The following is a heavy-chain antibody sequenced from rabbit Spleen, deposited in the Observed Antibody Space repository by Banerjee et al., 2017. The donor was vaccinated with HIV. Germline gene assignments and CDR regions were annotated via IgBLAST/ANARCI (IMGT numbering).Heavy chain of an antibody. J-gene: IGHJ6*01. D-gene: IGHD4-1*01. V-gene: IGHV1S40*01. CDR3: ARDLTGVIGWNFGW. Sequence: QSLEESGGGLVQPEGSLTLTCTASGFSFSSSYYMCWVRQAPGKGLEWIACIATGSSGFTYYASWSKGRFTCSKASSPTVTLQMTSLTAADTATYFCARDLTGVIGWNFGWWGQGTLVTVS. CDR2: IATGSSGFT. CDR1: GFSFSSSYY.